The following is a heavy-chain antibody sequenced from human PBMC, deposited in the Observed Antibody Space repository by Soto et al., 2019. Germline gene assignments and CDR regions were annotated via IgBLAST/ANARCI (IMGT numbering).Heavy chain of an antibody. Sequence: EVQLVESGGGLVKPGESLRLSCAASGFIVSGNYMNWVRQAPGKGLEWVSSIGAGYGTYYADSVKGRFTISRDNSKNTLYLQMNSLRAEDTARYYCATPYSSSWFSPFVYWGQGSLVTVSS. CDR1: GFIVSGNY. D-gene: IGHD6-13*01. J-gene: IGHJ4*02. CDR2: IGAGYGT. CDR3: ATPYSSSWFSPFVY. V-gene: IGHV3-53*01.